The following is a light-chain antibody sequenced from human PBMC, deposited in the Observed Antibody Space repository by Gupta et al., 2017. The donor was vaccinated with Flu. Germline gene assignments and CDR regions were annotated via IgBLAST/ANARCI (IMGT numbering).Light chain of an antibody. CDR1: SSNIGAGYD. J-gene: IGLJ3*02. Sequence: QSVLTQPPSVSGAPGQRVTICCTGSSSNIGAGYDVHWYQQLPGTAPKVLIYGSSNRPSGVPERFFGSKSGMSASLAITGLQAEDEGDYYCQSYDTSLSGWVFGGGTKVTAL. CDR3: QSYDTSLSGWV. CDR2: GSS. V-gene: IGLV1-40*01.